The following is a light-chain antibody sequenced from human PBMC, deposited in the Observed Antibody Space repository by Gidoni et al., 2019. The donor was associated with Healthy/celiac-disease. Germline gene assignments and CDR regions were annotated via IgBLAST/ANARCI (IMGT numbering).Light chain of an antibody. Sequence: DIQVTQSPSSLAASVGDRVTITCRVSQGISSSLYWYRQKPANVPKLLIYSESYLHSGVPSRCSSSGSWTDYIIPISSLQAEDVATYYGQRNYNDPPLTFGGGTKVEIK. CDR3: QRNYNDPPLT. J-gene: IGKJ4*01. V-gene: IGKV1-27*01. CDR1: QGISSS. CDR2: SES.